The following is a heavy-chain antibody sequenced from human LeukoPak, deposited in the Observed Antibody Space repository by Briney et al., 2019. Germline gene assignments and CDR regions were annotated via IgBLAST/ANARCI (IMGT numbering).Heavy chain of an antibody. CDR3: ARGYYYGSPPWFDP. CDR1: GGSISTSNYY. CDR2: IFYSGST. V-gene: IGHV4-39*01. D-gene: IGHD3-10*01. J-gene: IGHJ5*02. Sequence: SETLSLTCTVSGGSISTSNYYWGWIRQPPGKGLEWIGNIFYSGSTYYNPSLKSRVTISVDTSKNQFSLKLSSVTAADTAVYYCARGYYYGSPPWFDPWGQGTLVTVSS.